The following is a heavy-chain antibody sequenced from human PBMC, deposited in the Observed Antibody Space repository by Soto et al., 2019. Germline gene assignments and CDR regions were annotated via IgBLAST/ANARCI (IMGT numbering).Heavy chain of an antibody. V-gene: IGHV1-69*06. CDR1: GGTFSSYA. J-gene: IGHJ4*02. CDR2: IIPIFGTA. Sequence: GXSVKVSYQASGGTFSSYALRWVRQAPGQGLEWMGGIIPIFGTANYAQKFQGRVTITADKSTSTAYMELSSLRSEDTAVYYCARGRSRLVLGQSDYWGQGPLVTVSS. CDR3: ARGRSRLVLGQSDY. D-gene: IGHD6-19*01.